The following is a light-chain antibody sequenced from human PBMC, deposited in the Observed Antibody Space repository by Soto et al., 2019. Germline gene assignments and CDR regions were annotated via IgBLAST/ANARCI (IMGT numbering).Light chain of an antibody. J-gene: IGLJ1*01. Sequence: QSVLTQPPSASVAPVQSVTISCTGTSSDVGGYNFVSWYQQYPGKAPKLMIYEVSKRPSGVPDRFSGSKSGNTASLTVSGLQAEDEADYYCSSYAGSDNYVFGTGTKVTVL. CDR1: SSDVGGYNF. CDR2: EVS. CDR3: SSYAGSDNYV. V-gene: IGLV2-8*01.